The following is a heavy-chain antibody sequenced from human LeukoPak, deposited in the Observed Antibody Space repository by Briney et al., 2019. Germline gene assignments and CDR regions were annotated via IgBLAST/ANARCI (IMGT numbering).Heavy chain of an antibody. CDR1: GYSFHNYG. CDR2: ISIYNGNT. Sequence: ASVKVSCKASGYSFHNYGISWVRQAPGQGLEWMGWISIYNGNTKYAQKFQDRVTMTTGTSTSTAYMELSSLRSEDTAVYYCARGLPKDYYDSSGYYTPELNDAFDIWGQGTMVTVSS. J-gene: IGHJ3*02. V-gene: IGHV1-18*01. D-gene: IGHD3-22*01. CDR3: ARGLPKDYYDSSGYYTPELNDAFDI.